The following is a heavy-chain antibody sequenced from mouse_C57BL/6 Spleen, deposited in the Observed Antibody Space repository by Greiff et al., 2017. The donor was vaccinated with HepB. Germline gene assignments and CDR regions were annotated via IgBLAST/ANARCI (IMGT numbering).Heavy chain of an antibody. CDR1: GYTFTSYW. Sequence: QVQLQQSGTELVKPGASVKLSCKASGYTFTSYWMHWVKQRPGQGLEWIGNINPSNGGTNYNEKFKSKATLTVDKSSSTAYMQLSSLTSEDSAVYYCAREGGFITTLYEDYWGQGTTLTVSS. CDR3: AREGGFITTLYEDY. V-gene: IGHV1-53*01. D-gene: IGHD1-1*01. J-gene: IGHJ2*01. CDR2: INPSNGGT.